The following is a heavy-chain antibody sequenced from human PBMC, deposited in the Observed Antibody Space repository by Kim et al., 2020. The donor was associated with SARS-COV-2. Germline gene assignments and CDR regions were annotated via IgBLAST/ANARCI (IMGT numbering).Heavy chain of an antibody. CDR2: IYYSGNT. D-gene: IGHD3-22*01. V-gene: IGHV4-39*01. CDR3: ARALDYYDRSAYYD. CDR1: GGSISTSSYY. Sequence: SETLSLICTVSGGSISTSSYYWGWICQPPGKGLEWIGNIYYSGNTYYNSSLKSRVTIFLDTSKNQFTLKLSSVTAADTAVYYCARALDYYDRSAYYDWGQGTLDTVSS. J-gene: IGHJ4*02.